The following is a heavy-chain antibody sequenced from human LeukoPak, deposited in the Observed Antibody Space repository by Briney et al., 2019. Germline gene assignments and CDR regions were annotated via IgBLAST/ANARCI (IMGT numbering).Heavy chain of an antibody. J-gene: IGHJ5*02. CDR3: ARDPDYGDYPWWFDP. D-gene: IGHD4-17*01. CDR1: GGSISSYY. CDR2: IYTSGGT. V-gene: IGHV4-4*07. Sequence: PSETLSLTCTVSGGSISSYYWSWIRQPAGKGLEWIGRIYTSGGTNYNPSLKSRVTVSVDTSKNQFSLKLSSVTAADTAVYYCARDPDYGDYPWWFDPWGQGTLVTVSS.